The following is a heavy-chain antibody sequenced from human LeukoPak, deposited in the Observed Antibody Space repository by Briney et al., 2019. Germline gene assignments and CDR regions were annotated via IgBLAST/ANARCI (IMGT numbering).Heavy chain of an antibody. V-gene: IGHV1-2*02. CDR1: GYTFTGYY. J-gene: IGHJ6*03. Sequence: GASVKVSCKASGYTFTGYYMHWVRQAPGQGLEWMGWINPNSGGTNYAQKFQGRVTMTRDTSISTAYMELSRLRSDDTAVYYCARASDYDFWSGPPYYMDVWGKGTTVTVSS. CDR2: INPNSGGT. CDR3: ARASDYDFWSGPPYYMDV. D-gene: IGHD3-3*01.